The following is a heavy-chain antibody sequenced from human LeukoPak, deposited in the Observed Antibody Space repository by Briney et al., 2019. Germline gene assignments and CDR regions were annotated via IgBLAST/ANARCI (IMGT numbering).Heavy chain of an antibody. D-gene: IGHD2-2*01. CDR1: GYTFINFG. V-gene: IGHV1-18*01. Sequence: ASVKVSCKASGYTFINFGISWVRQAPGQGLEWMGWISTYNGNTEYAKKFHGRVTMTTDTSTSTAYMELRSLRSDDTAVYYCARYCTSATCYAFDPWGQGSLVTVSS. CDR3: ARYCTSATCYAFDP. J-gene: IGHJ5*02. CDR2: ISTYNGNT.